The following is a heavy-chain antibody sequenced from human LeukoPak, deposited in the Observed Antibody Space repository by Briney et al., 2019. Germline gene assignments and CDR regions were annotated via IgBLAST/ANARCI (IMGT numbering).Heavy chain of an antibody. CDR1: GGSISNAHYY. Sequence: PSETLSLTCTVSGGSISNAHYYWSWLRQPPGKGLEWIGYIYYSGSTSYNSSFKSRVIISTDTSSNQSSLRLSSVTAADTAVYYCASRLYGSGHFDNWGQGTLVTVSS. D-gene: IGHD3-10*01. V-gene: IGHV4-30-4*01. CDR3: ASRLYGSGHFDN. CDR2: IYYSGST. J-gene: IGHJ4*02.